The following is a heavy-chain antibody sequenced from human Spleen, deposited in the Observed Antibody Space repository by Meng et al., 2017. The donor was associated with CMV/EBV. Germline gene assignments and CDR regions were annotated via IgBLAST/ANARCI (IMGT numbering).Heavy chain of an antibody. CDR2: IHPHRGDT. CDR1: GYTFTAHY. J-gene: IGHJ4*02. CDR3: ARVNNWGPDY. Sequence: ATVKVSCKASGYTFTAHYFHWVRQAPGQGLEWVGWIHPHRGDTNYAQQFQGRVTLTRDTSINTGYMELTRLTTGDTAVYYCARVNNWGPDYWGQGTLVTVSS. D-gene: IGHD7-27*01. V-gene: IGHV1-2*02.